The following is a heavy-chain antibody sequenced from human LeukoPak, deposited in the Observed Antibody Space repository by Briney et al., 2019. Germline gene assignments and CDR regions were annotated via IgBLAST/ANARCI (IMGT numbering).Heavy chain of an antibody. CDR2: ISSSSYI. CDR3: ARLWFGELFPANDY. D-gene: IGHD3-10*01. V-gene: IGHV3-21*01. CDR1: GFTFSSYG. Sequence: GGSLRLSCAVSGFTFSSYGMNWVRLAPGKGLEWVSSISSSSYIYYADSVKGRFTISRYNAKNSLYLQMNSLRAEDTAVYYCARLWFGELFPANDYWGQGTLVTVSS. J-gene: IGHJ4*02.